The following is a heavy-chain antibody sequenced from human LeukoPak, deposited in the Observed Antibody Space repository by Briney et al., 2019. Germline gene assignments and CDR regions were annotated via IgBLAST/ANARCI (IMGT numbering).Heavy chain of an antibody. CDR1: GVTFSSYA. V-gene: IGHV3-23*01. CDR2: ISGSGGST. J-gene: IGHJ4*02. CDR3: AKDRYGSGSYYIDY. Sequence: WGSLRLSCAASGVTFSSYAMSCVRQAPGKGLEWVSAISGSGGSTYYADSVKGRFTISRDNSKNTPYLQMNRLRAEDTAVYYCAKDRYGSGSYYIDYWGQGTLVTVSS. D-gene: IGHD3-10*01.